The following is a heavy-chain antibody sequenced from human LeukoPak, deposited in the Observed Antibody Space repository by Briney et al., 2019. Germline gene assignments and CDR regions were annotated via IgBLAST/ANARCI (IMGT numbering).Heavy chain of an antibody. V-gene: IGHV4-34*01. J-gene: IGHJ4*02. CDR3: ASLYSGSYHRWDY. D-gene: IGHD1-26*01. Sequence: SETLSLTFAVYGGSFSGYYWSWIRQPPGKGLEWIGEINHSGSTNYNPSLKSRVTISVDTSKNQFSLKLSSVTAADTAVYYCASLYSGSYHRWDYWGQGTLVTVSS. CDR2: INHSGST. CDR1: GGSFSGYY.